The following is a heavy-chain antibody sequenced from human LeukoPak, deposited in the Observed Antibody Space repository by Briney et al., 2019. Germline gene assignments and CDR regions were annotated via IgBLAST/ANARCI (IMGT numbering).Heavy chain of an antibody. D-gene: IGHD3-3*01. CDR1: GYTFTSYG. CDR3: ARTQYYDFWSGYYYYYYYMDV. J-gene: IGHJ6*03. V-gene: IGHV1-18*01. Sequence: ASVKVSCKASGYTFTSYGISWVRQAPGQGLEWMGWISAYNGNTNYAQKLQGRVTMTTDTSTSTAYMELRSLRSDDTAVYYCARTQYYDFWSGYYYYYYYMDVWGKGTTVTVSS. CDR2: ISAYNGNT.